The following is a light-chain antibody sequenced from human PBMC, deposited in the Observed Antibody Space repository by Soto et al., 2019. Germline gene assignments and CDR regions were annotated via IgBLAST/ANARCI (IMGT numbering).Light chain of an antibody. CDR2: VGTGGIVG. Sequence: QPVLTQPPSASASLGASVTLTCTLTSGYSNYKVDWYQQRPGKGPRFVMRVGTGGIVGSKGDGIPDRFSVLGSGLNRYLIIKNIQEADASDYYCGTDHGSGSNFVEVFGGGTKLTVL. J-gene: IGLJ2*01. CDR1: SGYSNYK. V-gene: IGLV9-49*01. CDR3: GTDHGSGSNFVEV.